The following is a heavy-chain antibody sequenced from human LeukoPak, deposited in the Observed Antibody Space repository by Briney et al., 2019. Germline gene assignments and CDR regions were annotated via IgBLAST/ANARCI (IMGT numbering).Heavy chain of an antibody. CDR3: ARLTSQNGPAVGGLDF. Sequence: SETLCLTCTVSGASIGGHQYYWACIRQAPGKGLEWVGFISNTGITYSSPSLESRMAISMDTSTNQFSLKLTSVAATDTAVYFCARLTSQNGPAVGGLDFWGPGRTVTVSS. J-gene: IGHJ3*01. D-gene: IGHD4-23*01. CDR1: GASIGGHQYY. CDR2: ISNTGIT. V-gene: IGHV4-30-4*01.